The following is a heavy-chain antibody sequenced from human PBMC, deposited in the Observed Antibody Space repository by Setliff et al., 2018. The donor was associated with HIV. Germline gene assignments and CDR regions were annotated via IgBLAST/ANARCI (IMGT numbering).Heavy chain of an antibody. J-gene: IGHJ4*02. CDR2: IYYNGNT. Sequence: SETLSLTCSVSGASISSPIYYWGWIRQAPGKGLEWIGNIYYNGNTNYKPSLERRLTISVDTSKNQFSLSLSSVTATDTALYFCAAAEGQGPWYFFDNWGQGAQVTVSS. CDR3: AAAEGQGPWYFFDN. V-gene: IGHV4-39*01. CDR1: GASISSPIYY. D-gene: IGHD6-13*01.